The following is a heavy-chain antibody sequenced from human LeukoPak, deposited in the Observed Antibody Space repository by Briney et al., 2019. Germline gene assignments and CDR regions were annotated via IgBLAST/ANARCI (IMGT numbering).Heavy chain of an antibody. Sequence: PETLSLTCSVSGGTISSSSYYWGWIRQPPGKGLEWTGSIYYSGTTSYNPSLKSRVTISVDTSKNQFSLKLSSVTAADTAVYYCGRYCSATSCFTFDYWGRGTLVTVSS. CDR3: GRYCSATSCFTFDY. V-gene: IGHV4-39*01. D-gene: IGHD2-2*02. J-gene: IGHJ4*02. CDR1: GGTISSSSYY. CDR2: IYYSGTT.